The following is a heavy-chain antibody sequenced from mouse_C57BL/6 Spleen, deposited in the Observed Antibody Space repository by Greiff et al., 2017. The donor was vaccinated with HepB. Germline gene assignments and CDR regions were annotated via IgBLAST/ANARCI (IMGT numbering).Heavy chain of an antibody. V-gene: IGHV3-1*01. CDR1: GYSITSGYD. CDR3: ARGDYYGSSPYYYAMDY. J-gene: IGHJ4*01. CDR2: ISYSGST. D-gene: IGHD1-1*01. Sequence: EVKVVESGPGMVKPSQSLSLTCTVTGYSITSGYDWHWIRHFPGNELEWMGYISYSGSTNYNPSLKSRISITHDTSKNHFFLKLNSVTTEDTATYYCARGDYYGSSPYYYAMDYWGQGTSVTVSS.